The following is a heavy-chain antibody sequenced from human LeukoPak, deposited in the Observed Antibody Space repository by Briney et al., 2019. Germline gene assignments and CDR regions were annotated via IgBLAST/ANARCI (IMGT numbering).Heavy chain of an antibody. CDR2: IWYDGSNK. J-gene: IGHJ4*02. Sequence: GGSLRLSCAASGFTFSSYGMHWVRQAPGKGLEWVAVIWYDGSNKYYADSVKGRFTISRDNSKNTLYLQMNSLRAEDTAVYYCARDLGRRELEGIDYWGQGTLVSVSS. CDR1: GFTFSSYG. CDR3: ARDLGRRELEGIDY. V-gene: IGHV3-33*01. D-gene: IGHD1-26*01.